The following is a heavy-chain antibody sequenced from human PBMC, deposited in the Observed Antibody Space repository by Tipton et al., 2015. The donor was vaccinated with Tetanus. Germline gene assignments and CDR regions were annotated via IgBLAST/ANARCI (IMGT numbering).Heavy chain of an antibody. CDR3: ARHTFPVVGAPWWFDP. D-gene: IGHD1-26*01. CDR2: IYPGDSDT. Sequence: QLVQSGTEVKKPGESLKISCKGSGYSFTSYWIGWVRQMPGKGLEWMGIIYPGDSDTRYSPSFQGQVTISADKSTSTAYLRWSSLKASDTAMYYCARHTFPVVGAPWWFDPWGQGTLVTASS. CDR1: GYSFTSYW. V-gene: IGHV5-51*01. J-gene: IGHJ5*02.